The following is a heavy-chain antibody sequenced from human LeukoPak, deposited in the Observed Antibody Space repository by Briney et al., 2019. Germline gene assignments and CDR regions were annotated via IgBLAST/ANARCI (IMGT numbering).Heavy chain of an antibody. V-gene: IGHV4-34*01. Sequence: PSETLSLTCAVYGGSFSGYYWSWIRQPPGKGLEWIGEINHRGSTNYNPSLKSRVTISVDTSKNQFSLKLSSVTAADTAVYYCARERKWLGAFDIWGQGTMVTVSS. CDR1: GGSFSGYY. CDR2: INHRGST. CDR3: ARERKWLGAFDI. D-gene: IGHD3-22*01. J-gene: IGHJ3*02.